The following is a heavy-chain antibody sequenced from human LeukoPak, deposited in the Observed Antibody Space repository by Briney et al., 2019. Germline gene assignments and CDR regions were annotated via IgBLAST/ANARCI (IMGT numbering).Heavy chain of an antibody. D-gene: IGHD1-26*01. Sequence: GGSLRLSCAASGFTFSSYSMNWVRQAPGKGLEWVSSISSSSSYIYYADSMKGRFTISRDNAKNSLYLQMNSLRAEDTAVYYCARVAVVGASAPWGQGTLVTVSS. V-gene: IGHV3-21*01. CDR1: GFTFSSYS. CDR3: ARVAVVGASAP. CDR2: ISSSSSYI. J-gene: IGHJ5*02.